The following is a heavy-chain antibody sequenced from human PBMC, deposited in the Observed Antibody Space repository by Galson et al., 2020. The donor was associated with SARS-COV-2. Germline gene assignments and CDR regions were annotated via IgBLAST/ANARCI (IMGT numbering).Heavy chain of an antibody. V-gene: IGHV1-18*01. Sequence: GESLKISCKASGYTFNSYGISWVRQAPGQGLEWMGWISPFSGTTTYAHEIRGRGTLTADTSTSTAYMELRSLRSDDTAVYYCVRDDLWFGEFLQSIKWLDPWGQGTLVTVSS. J-gene: IGHJ5*02. CDR3: VRDDLWFGEFLQSIKWLDP. CDR2: ISPFSGTT. CDR1: GYTFNSYG. D-gene: IGHD3-10*01.